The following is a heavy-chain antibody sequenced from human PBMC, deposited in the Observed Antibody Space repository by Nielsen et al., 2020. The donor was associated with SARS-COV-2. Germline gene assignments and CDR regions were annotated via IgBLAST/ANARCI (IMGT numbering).Heavy chain of an antibody. CDR1: GFTFSGYW. CDR2: ISYDGSNK. CDR3: AREGAYCGGDCYSGMDV. D-gene: IGHD2-21*02. Sequence: GGSLRLSCAASGFTFSGYWMHWVRQAPGKGLEWVAVISYDGSNKYYADSVKGRFTISRDNSKNTLYLQMNSLRAEDTAVYYCAREGAYCGGDCYSGMDVWGKGTTVTVSS. J-gene: IGHJ6*03. V-gene: IGHV3-30*03.